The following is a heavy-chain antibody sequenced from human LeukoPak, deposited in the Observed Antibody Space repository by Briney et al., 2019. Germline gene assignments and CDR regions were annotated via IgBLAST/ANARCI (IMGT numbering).Heavy chain of an antibody. D-gene: IGHD6-19*01. CDR3: ARPGQWLVPLSWFDP. CDR2: IYYSGST. CDR1: GGSISSSSYY. J-gene: IGHJ5*02. Sequence: SETLSLTCTVSGGSISSSSYYWGWIRQPPGKGLEWIGSIYYSGSTYYNPSLKSRVTISVDTSKNQFSLKLSSVTAADTAVYYCARPGQWLVPLSWFDPGAREPWSPSPQ. V-gene: IGHV4-39*01.